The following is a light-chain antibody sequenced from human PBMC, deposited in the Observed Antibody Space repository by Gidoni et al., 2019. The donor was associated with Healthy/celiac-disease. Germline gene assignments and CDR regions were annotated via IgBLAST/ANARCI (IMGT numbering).Light chain of an antibody. V-gene: IGKV1-5*03. J-gene: IGKJ2*03. CDR2: KAS. Sequence: DIHMTLSPFTLSASVGDRVTITCRASQSISSWLAWYQQKPGKAPKLLIYKASSLESGVPSRFSGSGSGTEFTLTISSLQPDDFATYYCQQYNSYSYSFXXXTKLEIK. CDR1: QSISSW. CDR3: QQYNSYSYS.